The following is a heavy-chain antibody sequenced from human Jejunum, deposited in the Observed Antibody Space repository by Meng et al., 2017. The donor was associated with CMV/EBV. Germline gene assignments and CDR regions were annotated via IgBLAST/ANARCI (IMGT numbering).Heavy chain of an antibody. Sequence: SGYTFTRYNMHGVRQAPGQGPEWMGIINPSGGTTSYAQEFQGRVTMTRDTSTSTVYMELSSLRSEDTAVYYCARDSGGGVNWFDPWGQGTLVTVSS. V-gene: IGHV1-46*01. CDR2: INPSGGTT. D-gene: IGHD3-16*01. J-gene: IGHJ5*02. CDR3: ARDSGGGVNWFDP. CDR1: GYTFTRYN.